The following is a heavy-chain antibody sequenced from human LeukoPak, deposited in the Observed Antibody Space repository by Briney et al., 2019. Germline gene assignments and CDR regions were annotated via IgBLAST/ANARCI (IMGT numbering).Heavy chain of an antibody. CDR3: ASGRGDSWYFDY. V-gene: IGHV1-2*02. D-gene: IGHD3-16*01. J-gene: IGHJ4*02. Sequence: GASVKVSCKASGYTLTGYYMHWVRQAPGQGLEWMGWINPNTGGTKYAQQFQGRVTMTRDTSISTAYMDLSRLRSDDTAVYYCASGRGDSWYFDYWGQGTLVTVSS. CDR1: GYTLTGYY. CDR2: INPNTGGT.